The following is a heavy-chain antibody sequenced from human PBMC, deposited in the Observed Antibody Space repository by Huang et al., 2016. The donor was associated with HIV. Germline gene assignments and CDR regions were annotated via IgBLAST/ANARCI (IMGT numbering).Heavy chain of an antibody. CDR2: MYYSGRT. CDR3: ARSHSIHWGFNWFDP. J-gene: IGHJ5*02. Sequence: QVQLQESGPGLVKPSETLSLTCTVSGGSIGSYYWSWIRQPPGKGLEWIGYMYYSGRTNYHPSLKRRVTISVDTSKNQFSLKLSSVTAADTAVYYCARSHSIHWGFNWFDPWGQGTLVTVSS. V-gene: IGHV4-59*01. D-gene: IGHD7-27*01. CDR1: GGSIGSYY.